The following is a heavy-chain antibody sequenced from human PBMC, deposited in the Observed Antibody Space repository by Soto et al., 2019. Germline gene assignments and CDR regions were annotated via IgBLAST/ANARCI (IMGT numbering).Heavy chain of an antibody. D-gene: IGHD3-16*01. V-gene: IGHV1-69*01. CDR3: ANSRGGTFLGYHGMDI. CDR2: IIPVFGRV. CDR1: GGTFSSRA. Sequence: QVQLVQSGPEVKKTGTSVKVSCKASGGTFSSRAISWVRQAPGQGLAWMGGIIPVFGRVNYAEKFQDRVTITADESTGTVYMELSSLRSEATALYYCANSRGGTFLGYHGMDIWGQGTTVSVSS. J-gene: IGHJ6*02.